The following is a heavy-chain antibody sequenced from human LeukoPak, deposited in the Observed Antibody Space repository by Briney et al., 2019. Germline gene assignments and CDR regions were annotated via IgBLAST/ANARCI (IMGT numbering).Heavy chain of an antibody. J-gene: IGHJ3*02. CDR3: ARDRLLFPDAFDI. CDR1: GFTFSTYA. CDR2: ISSSSSYI. Sequence: PGGSLRLSCAASGFTFSTYAMNWVRQAPGKGLEWVSSISSSSSYIYYADSVKGRFTISRDNAKNSLYLQMNSLRAEDTAVYYCARDRLLFPDAFDIWGQGTMVSVSS. D-gene: IGHD2-21*02. V-gene: IGHV3-21*01.